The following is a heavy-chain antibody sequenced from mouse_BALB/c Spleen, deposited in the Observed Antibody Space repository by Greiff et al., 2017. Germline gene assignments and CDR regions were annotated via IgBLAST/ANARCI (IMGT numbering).Heavy chain of an antibody. CDR1: GYTFTEYT. J-gene: IGHJ4*01. CDR3: ARKTGFYEGYYAMDY. Sequence: EVQLQESGPELVKPGASVKISCKTSGYTFTEYTMHWVKQSHGKSLEWIGGINPNNGGTSYNQKFKGKATLTVDKSSSTAYMELRSLTSEDSAVYYCARKTGFYEGYYAMDYWGQGTSVTVSS. CDR2: INPNNGGT. V-gene: IGHV1-18*01. D-gene: IGHD1-1*01.